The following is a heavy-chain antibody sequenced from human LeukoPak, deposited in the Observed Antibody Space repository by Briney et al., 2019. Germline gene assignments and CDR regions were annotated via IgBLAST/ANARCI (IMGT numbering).Heavy chain of an antibody. CDR1: GVSISSYY. V-gene: IGHV4-59*12. J-gene: IGHJ4*02. D-gene: IGHD3-22*01. CDR2: IYYSGST. CDR3: AREGYYYDSSGSIYYFDY. Sequence: KSSETLSLTCTVSGVSISSYYWSWIRQPPGKGLEWIGYIYYSGSTNYNPSLKSRVTISVDTSKNQFSLKLSSVTAADTAVYYCAREGYYYDSSGSIYYFDYWGQGTLVTVSS.